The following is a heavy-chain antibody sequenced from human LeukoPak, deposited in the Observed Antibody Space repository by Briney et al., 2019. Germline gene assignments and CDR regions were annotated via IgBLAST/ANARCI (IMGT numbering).Heavy chain of an antibody. CDR3: ARSANGAY. CDR1: GDTINNYY. CDR2: VHYSGST. V-gene: IGHV4-59*08. J-gene: IGHJ4*02. D-gene: IGHD2-8*01. Sequence: SETLSLTCTVSGDTINNYYWSWIRQAPGKGLEWIGYVHYSGSTKYNPSLKSRVTISLDTSNNQFSLKLSSVTAADTAVYYCARSANGAYWGQGTLVTVSS.